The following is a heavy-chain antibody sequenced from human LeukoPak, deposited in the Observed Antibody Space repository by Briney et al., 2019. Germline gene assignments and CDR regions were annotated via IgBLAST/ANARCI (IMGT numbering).Heavy chain of an antibody. J-gene: IGHJ4*02. CDR3: ARVGDYYDSSGYYYGGFDY. Sequence: SETLSLTCAVSGGSISSTNWWSWVRLPPGKGLEWIGEIYHSGSTNYNPSLKSRVTISVDKSKNQFSLKLSSVTAADTAVYYCARVGDYYDSSGYYYGGFDYWGQGTLVTVSS. V-gene: IGHV4-4*02. CDR1: GGSISSTNW. D-gene: IGHD3-22*01. CDR2: IYHSGST.